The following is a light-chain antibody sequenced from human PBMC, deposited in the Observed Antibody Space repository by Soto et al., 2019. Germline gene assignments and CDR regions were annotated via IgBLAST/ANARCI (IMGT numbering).Light chain of an antibody. CDR3: QQYDNWPQT. CDR2: GAS. Sequence: EIMMTQSPATLSVSTGERATLSCRASQSVSSNLAWYQQKPGQAPRLLIYGASTRATGITARFSGSGSGTDFTLTISSLQSEDFAVYYCQQYDNWPQTFGQGTKVE. CDR1: QSVSSN. J-gene: IGKJ1*01. V-gene: IGKV3-15*01.